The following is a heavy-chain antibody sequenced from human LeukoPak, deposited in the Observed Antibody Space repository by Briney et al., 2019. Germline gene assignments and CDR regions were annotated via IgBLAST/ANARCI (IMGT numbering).Heavy chain of an antibody. CDR2: TSSSVAGT. CDR1: GFTLSSYS. J-gene: IGHJ4*02. Sequence: GGSRTLSCPASGFTLSSYSMSWVRQAPGKLLEWVSATSSSVAGTLHADSVRGRFTISRDNSKNTLYLQMNSLRAEDAAVYFCAKAPVTSCRGAYCYPFDSWGQGTLVTVSS. CDR3: AKAPVTSCRGAYCYPFDS. V-gene: IGHV3-23*01. D-gene: IGHD2-21*01.